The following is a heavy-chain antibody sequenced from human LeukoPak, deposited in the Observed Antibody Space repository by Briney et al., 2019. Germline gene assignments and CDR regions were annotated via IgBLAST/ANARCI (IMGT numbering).Heavy chain of an antibody. CDR2: INHSGST. V-gene: IGHV4-34*01. CDR1: GGSFSGYY. Sequence: PSETLSLTCTVYGGSFSGYYWSWIRQPPGKGLEWIGEINHSGSTNYNPSLKSRVTMSVDTSKNQISLRLRFVTAADTAVYYCARDDFEYSVHYGMDVWGQGTAVTVSS. CDR3: ARDDFEYSVHYGMDV. D-gene: IGHD3/OR15-3a*01. J-gene: IGHJ6*02.